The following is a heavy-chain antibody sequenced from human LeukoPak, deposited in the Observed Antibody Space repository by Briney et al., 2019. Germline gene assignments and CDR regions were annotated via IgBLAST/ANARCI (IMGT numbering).Heavy chain of an antibody. CDR1: GFTFSTCA. CDR3: ARERYFDY. CDR2: ISGGGRST. Sequence: PGGSLRLSCAASGFTFSTCAMSWVRQAPGKGLEWVSTISGGGRSTDYADSVKGLFTISWDNSKNTLYLQMNSLRAEDTAVYYCARERYFDYWGQGTLVTVSS. V-gene: IGHV3-23*01. J-gene: IGHJ4*02.